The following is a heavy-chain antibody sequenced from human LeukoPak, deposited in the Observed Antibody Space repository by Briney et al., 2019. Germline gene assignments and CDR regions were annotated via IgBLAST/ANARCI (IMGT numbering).Heavy chain of an antibody. Sequence: GESLQISCKGSGFTFSSHWIGWVRPMPGKGLEWMGIIYPGDSDTRYSPSFQGQVTISADNSITTAYLQWSSLKASDTAMYYCARSAAARRGLYFDYWGQGTLVTISS. CDR2: IYPGDSDT. CDR1: GFTFSSHW. V-gene: IGHV5-51*01. CDR3: ARSAAARRGLYFDY. D-gene: IGHD6-6*01. J-gene: IGHJ4*02.